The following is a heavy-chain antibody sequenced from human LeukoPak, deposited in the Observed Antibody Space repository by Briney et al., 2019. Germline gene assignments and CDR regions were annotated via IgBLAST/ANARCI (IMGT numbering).Heavy chain of an antibody. V-gene: IGHV4-61*02. CDR2: IYTSGST. CDR3: ARSARESSSWYLYAFDI. CDR1: GGSISSGSYY. D-gene: IGHD6-13*01. Sequence: SETLSLTCTVSGGSISSGSYYWSWIRQPAGKGLEWIGRIYTSGSTNYNPSLKSRVTISVDTSKNQFSLKLSSVTAADTAVYYCARSARESSSWYLYAFDIWGQGTMVTVSS. J-gene: IGHJ3*02.